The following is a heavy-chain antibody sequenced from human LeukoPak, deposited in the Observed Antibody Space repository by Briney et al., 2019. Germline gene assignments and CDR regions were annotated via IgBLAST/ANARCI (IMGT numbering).Heavy chain of an antibody. J-gene: IGHJ5*02. Sequence: PSETLSLTCTVSGGSISSSSYYWGWIRHPPGKGLEWIGSIYYSGSTYYNPSLKSRVTISVDTSKNQFSVKLSSVTAADTAVYYCARQGARVEFDPWGQGTLVTVSS. CDR1: GGSISSSSYY. CDR3: ARQGARVEFDP. V-gene: IGHV4-39*01. CDR2: IYYSGST.